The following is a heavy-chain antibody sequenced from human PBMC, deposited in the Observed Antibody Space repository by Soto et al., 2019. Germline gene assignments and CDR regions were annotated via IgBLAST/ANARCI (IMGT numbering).Heavy chain of an antibody. Sequence: PSGTLSLTCTVSGGSISSGGYYWSWISQHPGKGLEWIGYIYYSGSTYYNPSLKSRVTISVDTSKNQFSLKLSSVTAADTAVYYCATSLLNQHAQLGDYWGQGALVTVSS. D-gene: IGHD2-15*01. V-gene: IGHV4-31*03. J-gene: IGHJ4*02. CDR1: GGSISSGGYY. CDR2: IYYSGST. CDR3: ATSLLNQHAQLGDY.